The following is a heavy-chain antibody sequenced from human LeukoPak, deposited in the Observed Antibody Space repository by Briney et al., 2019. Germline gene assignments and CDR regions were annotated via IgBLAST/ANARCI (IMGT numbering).Heavy chain of an antibody. V-gene: IGHV5-51*01. Sequence: GESLKISCKGSGYSFTSYWIGWVRQMPGKGLEWMGIIYPGDSDTRYSPSFQGQVTISADKSISTAYLQWSSLKASDTAMYYCARLRFSEWLRFDVGIYFDYWGQGTLVTVSS. D-gene: IGHD5-12*01. CDR2: IYPGDSDT. CDR3: ARLRFSEWLRFDVGIYFDY. CDR1: GYSFTSYW. J-gene: IGHJ4*02.